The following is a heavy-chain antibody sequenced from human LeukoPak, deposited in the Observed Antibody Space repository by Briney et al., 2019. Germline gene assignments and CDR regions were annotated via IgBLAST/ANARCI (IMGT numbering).Heavy chain of an antibody. V-gene: IGHV3-48*01. D-gene: IGHD1-1*01. J-gene: IGHJ6*03. CDR1: GFTFSSYE. Sequence: GGSLRLSCAASGFTFSSYEMNWVCQAPGKGLEWISYISSSSSTIYYADSVKGRFTISRDNAKNSLYLQMNSLRAEDTAVYYCASGPNWNDDYYYYYMDVWGKGTTVTVSS. CDR3: ASGPNWNDDYYYYYMDV. CDR2: ISSSSSTI.